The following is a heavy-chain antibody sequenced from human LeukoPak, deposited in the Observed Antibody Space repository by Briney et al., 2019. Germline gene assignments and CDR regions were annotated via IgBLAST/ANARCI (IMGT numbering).Heavy chain of an antibody. CDR2: IKQDGSEK. V-gene: IGHV3-7*01. Sequence: GGSLRLSCAASGFTFSNYWLTWVRQAPGQGLEWVANIKQDGSEKHYVDSVRGRFTISRDNAKNSLYLQMNSLRAEDTAVYYCARDRQIAYWGREPWSPSPQ. J-gene: IGHJ4*02. CDR1: GFTFSNYW. CDR3: ARDRQIAY.